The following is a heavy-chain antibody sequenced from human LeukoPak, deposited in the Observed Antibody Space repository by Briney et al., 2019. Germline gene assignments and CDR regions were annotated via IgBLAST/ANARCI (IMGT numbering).Heavy chain of an antibody. CDR1: GFTFSSYA. J-gene: IGHJ4*02. V-gene: IGHV3-30-3*01. CDR2: ISYDGSNK. Sequence: PRGSLRLSCAASGFTFSSYAMHWVRQAPGKGLEWVAVISYDGSNKYYADSVKGRFTISRDNSKNTLYLQMNSLRAEDTAVYYCARPSSSSGSFNWGQGTLVTVSS. CDR3: ARPSSSSGSFN. D-gene: IGHD6-13*01.